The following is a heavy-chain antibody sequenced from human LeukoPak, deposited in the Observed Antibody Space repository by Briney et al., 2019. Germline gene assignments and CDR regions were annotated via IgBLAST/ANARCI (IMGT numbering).Heavy chain of an antibody. CDR1: GYTFTSYD. CDR3: AREGLLNFDY. D-gene: IGHD1-26*01. CDR2: MNPNSGNT. V-gene: IGHV1-8*01. Sequence: ASVKVSCKASGYTFTSYDINWVRQATGQGLEWMGWMNPNSGNTGYAQKFQGRVTMTRDTSISTAYMELSRLRPDDTAVYYCAREGLLNFDYWGQGTLVTVSS. J-gene: IGHJ4*02.